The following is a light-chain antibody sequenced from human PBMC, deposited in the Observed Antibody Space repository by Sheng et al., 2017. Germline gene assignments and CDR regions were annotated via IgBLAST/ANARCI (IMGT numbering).Light chain of an antibody. J-gene: IGKJ1*01. V-gene: IGKV1-39*01. CDR3: QQSSTTWT. Sequence: DIQMTQSPSSLSASVGDRVTITCRASQRINLHLNWYQQKPGEAPKLLIYGASSLEDGVPLRFSGSGSGTDFTLTISSLQPEDFATYYCQQSSTTWTFGQGTKVE. CDR2: GAS. CDR1: QRINLH.